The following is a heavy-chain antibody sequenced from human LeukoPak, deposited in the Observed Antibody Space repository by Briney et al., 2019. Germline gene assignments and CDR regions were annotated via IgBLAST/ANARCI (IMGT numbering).Heavy chain of an antibody. CDR1: GGSFSGYY. CDR2: INHSGST. CDR3: ARAPPYCSSTSCYRYYYYGMDV. J-gene: IGHJ6*02. V-gene: IGHV4-34*01. Sequence: SETLSLTCAVYGGSFSGYYWSWIRQPPGKGLEWIGEINHSGSTNYNPSLKSRVTISVDTSKNQSSLKLSSVTAADTAVYYCARAPPYCSSTSCYRYYYYGMDVWGQGTTVTVSS. D-gene: IGHD2-2*02.